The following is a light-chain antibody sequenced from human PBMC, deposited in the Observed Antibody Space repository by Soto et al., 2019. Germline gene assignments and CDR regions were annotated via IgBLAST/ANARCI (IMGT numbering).Light chain of an antibody. J-gene: IGLJ1*01. CDR2: HTY. CDR3: SAWDDSLSAYV. Sequence: QSVLTQAPSASGTPGQRVTISCSGSSSNIGSDFVSWYQQLPGTAPKLLIYHTYQRPSGVPDRFSGSKSGTSASLAISDLRSEDEADDYCSAWDDSLSAYVFGAGTKVTVL. V-gene: IGLV1-47*01. CDR1: SSNIGSDF.